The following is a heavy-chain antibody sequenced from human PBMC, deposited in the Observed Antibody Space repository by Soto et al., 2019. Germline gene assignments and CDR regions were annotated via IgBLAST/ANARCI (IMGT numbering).Heavy chain of an antibody. Sequence: ASVKVSCKASGYTFTSYDINWVRQATGQGLEWMGWMNPNSGNTGYAQKFQGRVTMTRNTSISTAYMELSSLRSEDTAVYYCARGYSYGFYYYYYGMGVWGQGTTVTVSS. CDR1: GYTFTSYD. J-gene: IGHJ6*02. V-gene: IGHV1-8*01. CDR3: ARGYSYGFYYYYYGMGV. CDR2: MNPNSGNT. D-gene: IGHD5-18*01.